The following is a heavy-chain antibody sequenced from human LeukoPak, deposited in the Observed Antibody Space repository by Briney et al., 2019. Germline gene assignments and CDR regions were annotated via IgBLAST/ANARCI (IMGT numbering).Heavy chain of an antibody. CDR1: GGTFSSYA. V-gene: IGHV1-69*05. CDR3: AVGYYYYMDV. J-gene: IGHJ6*03. CDR2: IIPIFGTA. D-gene: IGHD1-26*01. Sequence: SVKVSCKASGGTFSSYAISWVRQAPGQGPEWMGRIIPIFGTANYAQKFQGRVTITTDESTSTAYMELSSLRSEDTAVYYCAVGYYYYMDVWGKGTTVTVSS.